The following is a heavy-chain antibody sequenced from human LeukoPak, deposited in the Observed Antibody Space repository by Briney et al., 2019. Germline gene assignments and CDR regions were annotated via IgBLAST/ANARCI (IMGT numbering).Heavy chain of an antibody. CDR3: AKAGYYDILTGYYRPHYFDY. J-gene: IGHJ4*02. CDR1: GFTFSSYA. Sequence: GGSLRLSCAASGFTFSSYAMSWVRQAPGKGLEWVSAISGSGGSTYYADSVKGRFTISRDNSKNTLYLQMNSLRAEDTAVYYCAKAGYYDILTGYYRPHYFDYWGQGTLVTVSS. D-gene: IGHD3-9*01. CDR2: ISGSGGST. V-gene: IGHV3-23*01.